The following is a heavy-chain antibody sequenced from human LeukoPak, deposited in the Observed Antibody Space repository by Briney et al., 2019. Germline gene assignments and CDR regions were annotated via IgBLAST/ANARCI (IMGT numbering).Heavy chain of an antibody. CDR2: IYYSART. Sequence: PSENLSLTCTVYGGSISSYYWSWIRQPPGTGLEWIGDIYYSARTHYNPSLKSRVTISVDTSKNQFSLKLSSVTAADTALYFKQKTAYDILTGYYTFFDYWGQGTLVTVSS. J-gene: IGHJ4*02. V-gene: IGHV4-59*01. D-gene: IGHD3-9*01. CDR1: GGSISSYY. CDR3: QKTAYDILTGYYTFFDY.